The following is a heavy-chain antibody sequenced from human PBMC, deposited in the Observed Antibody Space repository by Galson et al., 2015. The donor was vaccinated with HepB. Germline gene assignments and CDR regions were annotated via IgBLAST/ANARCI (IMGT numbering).Heavy chain of an antibody. D-gene: IGHD2-21*02. CDR2: IYWDDDK. J-gene: IGHJ4*02. V-gene: IGHV2-5*02. Sequence: PALVKPTQTLTLTCTFSGFSLSTSGVGVGWIRQPPGKALEWLALIYWDDDKRYSPSLKSRLTITKDTSKNQVVLTMTNTDPVDTATYYCAHSHYCGGDCYPFDYWGQGTLVTVSS. CDR3: AHSHYCGGDCYPFDY. CDR1: GFSLSTSGVG.